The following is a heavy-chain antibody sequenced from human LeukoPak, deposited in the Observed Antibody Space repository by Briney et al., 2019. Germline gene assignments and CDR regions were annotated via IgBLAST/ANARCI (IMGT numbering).Heavy chain of an antibody. J-gene: IGHJ4*02. V-gene: IGHV4-4*09. CDR1: GGSISSYY. CDR2: IYHSGST. Sequence: SETLSLTCTVSGGSISSYYWSWIRQPPGKGLEWIGYIYHSGSTDYNPSLKSRVTISVDTSKGQFSLKLTSVTAADTAVYYCATLTTVVTAYYFDYWGQGTPVTVSS. D-gene: IGHD4-23*01. CDR3: ATLTTVVTAYYFDY.